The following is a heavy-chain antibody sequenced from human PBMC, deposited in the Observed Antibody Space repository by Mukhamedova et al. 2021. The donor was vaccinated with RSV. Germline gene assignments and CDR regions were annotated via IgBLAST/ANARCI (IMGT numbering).Heavy chain of an antibody. Sequence: SWIRQPPGKGLEWIGYIYYSGSTSYNPSLMSRVTISLDTSKNQFSLNLNSVTAADTAVYYCARDPYYDSRGPPYWGQGTLVTVS. CDR3: ARDPYYDSRGPPY. J-gene: IGHJ4*02. V-gene: IGHV4-30-4*08. CDR2: IYYSGST. D-gene: IGHD3-22*01.